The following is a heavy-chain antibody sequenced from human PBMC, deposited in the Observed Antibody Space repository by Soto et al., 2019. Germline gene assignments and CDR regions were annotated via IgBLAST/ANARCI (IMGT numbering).Heavy chain of an antibody. D-gene: IGHD5-12*01. J-gene: IGHJ6*02. CDR3: ARVGRVGGYNYNYYYHGMDA. CDR2: IYPGDSDT. Sequence: GESLKISCKGSGYSFTSYWIGWVRQMPGKGLEWMGIIYPGDSDTRYSPSFQGQVTISADKSISTAYPQWSSLKASDTAMYYCARVGRVGGYNYNYYYHGMDAWGQGTTVTVSS. CDR1: GYSFTSYW. V-gene: IGHV5-51*01.